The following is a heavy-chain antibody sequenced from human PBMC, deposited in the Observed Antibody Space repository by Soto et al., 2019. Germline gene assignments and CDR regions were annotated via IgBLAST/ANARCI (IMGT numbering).Heavy chain of an antibody. J-gene: IGHJ4*02. CDR1: GGSISSSNW. D-gene: IGHD2-2*01. CDR2: IYHSGST. Sequence: SETLSLTCAVSGGSISSSNWWSWVRQPPGKRLEWIGEIYHSGSTNYNPSLKSRVTISVDKSKNQFSLKLSSVTAADTAVYYCARDCSSTSCSPGGYWGQGTLVTVSS. V-gene: IGHV4-4*02. CDR3: ARDCSSTSCSPGGY.